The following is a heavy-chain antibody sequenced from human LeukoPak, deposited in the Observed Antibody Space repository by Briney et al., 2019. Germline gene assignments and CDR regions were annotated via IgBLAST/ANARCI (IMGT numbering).Heavy chain of an antibody. CDR1: GGSISSGTYY. Sequence: SETLSLTCTVSGGSISSGTYYWSWIRQPAGKGLEWIGRIYTSGSTNYNPSLKSRVTISVDTSKNQFSLNLSSVTAADTAVYYCARDYDKAFDSWGQGTLVTVSS. D-gene: IGHD3-9*01. V-gene: IGHV4-61*02. CDR3: ARDYDKAFDS. CDR2: IYTSGST. J-gene: IGHJ4*02.